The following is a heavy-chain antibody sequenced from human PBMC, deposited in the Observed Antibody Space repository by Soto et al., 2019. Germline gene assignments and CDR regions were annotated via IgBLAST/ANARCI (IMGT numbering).Heavy chain of an antibody. CDR3: AKGPLAYSSGWYLGYFDL. Sequence: EVQLVESGGGLVQPGRSLRLSCAASGFTFDDYAMHWVRQAPGKGLEWVSGISWNSGSIGYADSVKGRFTISRDNAKNSLDLQMNSLRAEDTALYYCAKGPLAYSSGWYLGYFDLWGRGTLVTVSS. CDR2: ISWNSGSI. CDR1: GFTFDDYA. V-gene: IGHV3-9*01. J-gene: IGHJ2*01. D-gene: IGHD6-19*01.